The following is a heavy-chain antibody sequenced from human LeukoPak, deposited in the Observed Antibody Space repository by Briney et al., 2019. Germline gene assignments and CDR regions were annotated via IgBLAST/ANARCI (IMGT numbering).Heavy chain of an antibody. D-gene: IGHD2-2*01. CDR3: AHGAMYQLDY. CDR1: GITLRRSS. V-gene: IGHV3-48*01. Sequence: GGSLRLSCTDSGITLRRSSMNWVRQAPGKGLEWLSYINTSGGTVYYADSVKGRFTISRDNAKNSLFLQMNSLRAEDTAVYYCAHGAMYQLDYWGQGTLVTVSS. J-gene: IGHJ4*02. CDR2: INTSGGTV.